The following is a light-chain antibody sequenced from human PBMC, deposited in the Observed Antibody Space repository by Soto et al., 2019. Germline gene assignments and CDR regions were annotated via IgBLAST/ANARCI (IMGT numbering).Light chain of an antibody. V-gene: IGKV3-15*01. J-gene: IGKJ1*01. CDR2: GAS. Sequence: DIVMTQSPATLSLSPGERATLSFRPSQSVSTSFLAWYQQKPGQAPRLLIYGASTRATGIPARFSGSGSGTEFTLTISSLQSEDFAVYYCQQYNNWPPTFGQGTKVDI. CDR1: QSVSTS. CDR3: QQYNNWPPT.